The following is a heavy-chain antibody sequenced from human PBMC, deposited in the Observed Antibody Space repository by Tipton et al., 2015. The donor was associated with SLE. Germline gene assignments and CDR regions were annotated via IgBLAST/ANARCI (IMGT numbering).Heavy chain of an antibody. D-gene: IGHD2-21*02. CDR2: SYYSGNT. Sequence: TLSLTCTVSGGSFSSYYWSWIRQPPGKGLEWIGYSYYSGNTYYNPSLQDRVTISVDTSQNQFSLKLTSVTAADTAVYYCARTTTAISPFDYWGQGTLVTVSS. CDR3: ARTTTAISPFDY. J-gene: IGHJ4*02. V-gene: IGHV4-59*06. CDR1: GGSFSSYY.